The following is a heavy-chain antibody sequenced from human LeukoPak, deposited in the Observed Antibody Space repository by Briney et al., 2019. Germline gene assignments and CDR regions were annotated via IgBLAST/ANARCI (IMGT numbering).Heavy chain of an antibody. Sequence: SETLSLTCTVSGGSISSSSYYWGWIRQPPGKGLEWIGSMYYSGSTYYNPSLKSRVTISVDTSKNQFSLKLSSVTAADTAVYYCARAHYDILTGYHWFDPWAQGTLVTVSS. CDR2: MYYSGST. CDR1: GGSISSSSYY. D-gene: IGHD3-9*01. CDR3: ARAHYDILTGYHWFDP. V-gene: IGHV4-39*07. J-gene: IGHJ5*02.